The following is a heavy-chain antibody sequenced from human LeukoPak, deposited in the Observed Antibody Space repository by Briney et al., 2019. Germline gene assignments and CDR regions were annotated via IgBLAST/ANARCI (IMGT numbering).Heavy chain of an antibody. CDR3: ARDQYCSGGSCYFSYYYGMDV. CDR2: ISAYNGNT. J-gene: IGHJ6*02. Sequence: GASVKVSCKASGYTFTSYGISWVRQAPGQGLEWMGWISAYNGNTNYAQKLQGRVTMTTDTSTSTAYMELRSLRSDDTAVYYCARDQYCSGGSCYFSYYYGMDVWGQGTTVTVSS. CDR1: GYTFTSYG. V-gene: IGHV1-18*01. D-gene: IGHD2-15*01.